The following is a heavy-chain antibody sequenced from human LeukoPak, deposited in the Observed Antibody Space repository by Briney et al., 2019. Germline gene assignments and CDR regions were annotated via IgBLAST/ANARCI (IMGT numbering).Heavy chain of an antibody. CDR2: VRPDGSNK. Sequence: GGSLRLSCAASGFTFSSYGMHWVRQAPGKGLEWVAFVRPDGSNKYYADSVKGRFTISRDNSKDTLYLQMNTLRAEDTAIFYCATDLGGARGYFDYWGQGTLVTVSS. V-gene: IGHV3-30*02. J-gene: IGHJ4*02. CDR3: ATDLGGARGYFDY. CDR1: GFTFSSYG. D-gene: IGHD1-26*01.